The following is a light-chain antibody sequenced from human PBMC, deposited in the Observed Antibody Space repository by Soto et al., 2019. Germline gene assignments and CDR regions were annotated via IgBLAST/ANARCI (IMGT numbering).Light chain of an antibody. CDR2: GAS. V-gene: IGKV3-20*01. Sequence: EIVLTQSPGTLSLSPGERATLSCRASQSVSTSSLAWYQQKPGQAPRLLIYGASSRATGIPVRVSGSGSGADFTLSISRLEPEDFAMYYCQQYGSSPYTFGQGTKLAIK. J-gene: IGKJ2*01. CDR3: QQYGSSPYT. CDR1: QSVSTSS.